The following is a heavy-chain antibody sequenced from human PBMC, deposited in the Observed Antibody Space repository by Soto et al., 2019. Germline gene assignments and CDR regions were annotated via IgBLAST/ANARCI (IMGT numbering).Heavy chain of an antibody. D-gene: IGHD3-22*01. J-gene: IGHJ4*02. Sequence: QVQLVQSGAEVKKPGSSVKVYCKASGGTFISYTISWVRQAPGQGLEWMGRIIPILGIANYAQKFQGRVTITADKSTSTAYMELSSLRSEDTAVYYCARETGTMIVEQWGQGTLVTVSS. CDR3: ARETGTMIVEQ. CDR1: GGTFISYT. V-gene: IGHV1-69*02. CDR2: IIPILGIA.